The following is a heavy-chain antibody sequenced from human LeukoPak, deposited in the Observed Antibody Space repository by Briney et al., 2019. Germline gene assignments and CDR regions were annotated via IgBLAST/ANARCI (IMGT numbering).Heavy chain of an antibody. J-gene: IGHJ4*02. CDR2: ISSSGTYI. D-gene: IGHD4-11*01. Sequence: GGSLRLSCAASAFTFSSYTMNWVRQAPGKGLEWVSSISSSGTYIYSADSVKGRFTISRDNAKNSLYLQMNSLRAEDTAVYYCASGSHYGEGFDYWGQGTLVTVSS. V-gene: IGHV3-21*01. CDR1: AFTFSSYT. CDR3: ASGSHYGEGFDY.